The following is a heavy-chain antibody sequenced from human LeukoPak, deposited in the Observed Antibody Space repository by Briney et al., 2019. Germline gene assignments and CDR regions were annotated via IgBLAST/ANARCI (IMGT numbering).Heavy chain of an antibody. CDR1: GGSISSSSYY. J-gene: IGHJ5*02. CDR2: IYHSGST. D-gene: IGHD6-6*01. CDR3: ARRQRIYSSSSVNWFDP. V-gene: IGHV4-39*07. Sequence: PSETLSLTCTVSGGSISSSSYYWGWIRQPPGKGLEWIGSIYHSGSTYYNPSLKSRVTISVDTSKNQFSLKLSSVTAADTAVYYCARRQRIYSSSSVNWFDPWGQGTLVTVSS.